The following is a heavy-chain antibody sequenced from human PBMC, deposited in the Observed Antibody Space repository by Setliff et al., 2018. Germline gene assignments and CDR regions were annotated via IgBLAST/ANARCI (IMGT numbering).Heavy chain of an antibody. CDR1: GASINSLSW. J-gene: IGHJ3*02. CDR2: IYHDGNN. CDR3: ARDKGDGYGVDAYAGGGFDI. D-gene: IGHD4-17*01. Sequence: SETLSLTCAVSGASINSLSWWSWVRQPPGKGLEWIGKIYHDGNNNNHPSVHYSPSLKSRVTISIDTSKRQFSLKLNSVTAADTAVYYCARDKGDGYGVDAYAGGGFDIWGQGTMVTVSS. V-gene: IGHV4-4*02.